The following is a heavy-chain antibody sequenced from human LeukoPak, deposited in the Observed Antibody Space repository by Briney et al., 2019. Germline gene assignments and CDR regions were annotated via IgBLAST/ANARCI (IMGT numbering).Heavy chain of an antibody. D-gene: IGHD3-3*01. CDR1: GGSISSGGYY. Sequence: PSQTLSLTCTVSGGSISSGGYYWSWIRQHPGKGLEWIGYIYYSGSTYYNPSLKSRVTISVDTSKNQFSLKLSSVTAADTAVYYCARGAPIFGVVITRCYFDYWGQGTLVTVSS. V-gene: IGHV4-31*03. CDR2: IYYSGST. J-gene: IGHJ4*02. CDR3: ARGAPIFGVVITRCYFDY.